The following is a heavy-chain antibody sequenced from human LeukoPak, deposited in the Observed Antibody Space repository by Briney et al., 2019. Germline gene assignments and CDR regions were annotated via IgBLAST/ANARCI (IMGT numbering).Heavy chain of an antibody. CDR3: AKDRNPRITMVRGTPGAFDI. V-gene: IGHV3-23*01. CDR1: GFTFSSYA. J-gene: IGHJ3*02. D-gene: IGHD3-10*01. CDR2: ISGSGGST. Sequence: PGGSLRLSCAASGFTFSSYAMSWVRQAPGKGLEWVSAISGSGGSTYYADSVKGRFTISRDNSKNTLYLQMNSLRAEDTAVYYCAKDRNPRITMVRGTPGAFDIWGQGTMVTVSS.